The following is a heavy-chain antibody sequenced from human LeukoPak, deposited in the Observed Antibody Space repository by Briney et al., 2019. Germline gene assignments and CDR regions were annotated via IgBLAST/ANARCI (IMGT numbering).Heavy chain of an antibody. J-gene: IGHJ6*03. CDR2: IYTSGST. CDR1: GGSISSYY. CDR3: ARDIYARVTRGYYYYYMDV. V-gene: IGHV4-4*07. Sequence: PSETLSLTCTVSGGSISSYYWSWIRQPAGKGLEWIGRIYTSGSTNYNPSLKSRVTMSVDTSKNQFSLKLSSVTAADTAMYYCARDIYARVTRGYYYYYMDVWGKGTTVTISS. D-gene: IGHD4-17*01.